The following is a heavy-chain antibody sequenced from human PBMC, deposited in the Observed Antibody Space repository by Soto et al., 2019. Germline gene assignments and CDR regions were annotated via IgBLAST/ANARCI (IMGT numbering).Heavy chain of an antibody. D-gene: IGHD2-21*01. CDR1: GRTFSINADF. CDR3: VKRSLLVDPT. Sequence: PSETLSLTCTVSGRTFSINADFWYLAWIRQPPGKGLEWIGSIDNGGNTYYNPPLKSRVIISADTSKNQFSLSLNSVTAADTAVYYCVKRSLLVDPTWGKGILVTVSS. J-gene: IGHJ4*02. V-gene: IGHV4-39*01. CDR2: IDNGGNT.